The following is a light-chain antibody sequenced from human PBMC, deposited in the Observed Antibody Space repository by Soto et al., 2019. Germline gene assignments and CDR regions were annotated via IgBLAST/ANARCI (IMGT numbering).Light chain of an antibody. J-gene: IGKJ4*01. CDR1: QAVNNGY. Sequence: IVLTQSPVTLSLSPGESATLSCRASQAVNNGYLAWYQQKTGQAPRLVIYGASNRASGIPERFSGSGSGTDFALTISSLEPEDFAVYYCQQRGGWPLTFGGGTRVEIK. CDR2: GAS. V-gene: IGKV3D-20*02. CDR3: QQRGGWPLT.